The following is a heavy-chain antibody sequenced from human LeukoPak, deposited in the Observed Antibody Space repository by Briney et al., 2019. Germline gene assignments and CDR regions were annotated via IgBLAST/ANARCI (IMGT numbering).Heavy chain of an antibody. CDR2: IKQDGSEK. J-gene: IGHJ6*02. CDR1: GFTFSSYW. Sequence: GGSLRLSCAASGFTFSSYWMSWVRQAPGKGLEWVANIKQDGSEKYYVDSVKGRFTISRENAKNSLYLQMNSLRAGDTAVYYCARDLFGNGMDVWGQGTTVTVSS. CDR3: ARDLFGNGMDV. V-gene: IGHV3-7*01. D-gene: IGHD3-10*01.